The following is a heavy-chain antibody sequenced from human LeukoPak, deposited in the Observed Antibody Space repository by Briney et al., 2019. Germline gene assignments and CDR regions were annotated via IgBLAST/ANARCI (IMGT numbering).Heavy chain of an antibody. Sequence: PGRSLRLSCAASGFTFSSYGMHWVRQAPGKGLEWLAVISYDGGTKYYADSVKGRFTVSRDNSKNTLYLQMNSLRVEDTAVYYCARRQGDGFDIWGQGTMVTVSS. CDR3: ARRQGDGFDI. CDR2: ISYDGGTK. CDR1: GFTFSSYG. J-gene: IGHJ3*02. V-gene: IGHV3-30*03.